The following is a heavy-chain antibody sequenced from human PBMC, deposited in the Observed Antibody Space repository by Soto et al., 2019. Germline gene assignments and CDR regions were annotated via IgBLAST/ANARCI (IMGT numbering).Heavy chain of an antibody. Sequence: SGPTLVNPTQTLTLTCTFSGFSLSTSGVGVGWIRQPPGKALEWLALIYWDDDKRYSPSLRSRPTITKDTSKNQVVLTMTNMDPVDTAIYYCAHSSSSGWYPFLFDYWGQGTLVTVSS. CDR3: AHSSSSGWYPFLFDY. CDR1: GFSLSTSGVG. CDR2: IYWDDDK. V-gene: IGHV2-5*02. J-gene: IGHJ4*02. D-gene: IGHD6-19*01.